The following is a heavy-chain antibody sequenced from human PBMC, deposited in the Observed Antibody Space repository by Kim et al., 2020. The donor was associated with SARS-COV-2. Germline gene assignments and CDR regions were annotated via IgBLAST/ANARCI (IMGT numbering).Heavy chain of an antibody. V-gene: IGHV3-9*01. J-gene: IGHJ4*02. CDR2: ISWNSGSI. CDR3: AKSPQIVVVVAEFDY. D-gene: IGHD2-15*01. CDR1: GFTFDDYA. Sequence: GGSLRLSCAASGFTFDDYAMHWVRQAPGKGLEWVSGISWNSGSIGYADSVKGRFTISRDNAKNSLYLQMNSLRAEDTALYYCAKSPQIVVVVAEFDYWGQGTLVTVSS.